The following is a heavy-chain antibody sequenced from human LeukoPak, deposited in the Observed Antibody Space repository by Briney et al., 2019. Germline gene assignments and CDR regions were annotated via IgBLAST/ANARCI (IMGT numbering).Heavy chain of an antibody. J-gene: IGHJ4*02. CDR1: EFTFSNYG. Sequence: GGSLRLSCAASEFTFSNYGMHWVRQAPGKGLEWVSSISSSSSYIYYAESLKGRFTISRDNAKNSLYLQMNSLRAEDTAVYYCARGWELPAYWGQGTLVTVSS. D-gene: IGHD1-26*01. V-gene: IGHV3-21*01. CDR3: ARGWELPAY. CDR2: ISSSSSYI.